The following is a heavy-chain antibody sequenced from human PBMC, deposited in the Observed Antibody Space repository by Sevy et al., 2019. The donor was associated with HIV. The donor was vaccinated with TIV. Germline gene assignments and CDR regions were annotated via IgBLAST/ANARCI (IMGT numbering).Heavy chain of an antibody. Sequence: SGPTLVNPTQTLTLTCTFSGFSLSTSGVGVGWIRQPPGKALEWLALIYWNDDKRYSPSLKSRLTITKDTSKNQVVLTMTNMDPVDTATYYCAHLHPDIVVVPAARGWYFDLWGRGTLVTVSS. J-gene: IGHJ2*01. CDR1: GFSLSTSGVG. CDR3: AHLHPDIVVVPAARGWYFDL. V-gene: IGHV2-5*01. CDR2: IYWNDDK. D-gene: IGHD2-2*01.